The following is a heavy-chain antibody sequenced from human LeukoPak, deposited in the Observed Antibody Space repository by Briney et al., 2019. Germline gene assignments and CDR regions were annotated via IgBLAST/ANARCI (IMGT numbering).Heavy chain of an antibody. CDR1: EFTVSSNY. CDR3: AREGVVVTYGMDV. Sequence: GGSLRLSCAASEFTVSSNYMSWVRQAPGKGLEWVSSISSSSSYIYYADSVKGRFTISRDNAKNSLYLQMNSLRAEDTAVYYCAREGVVVTYGMDVWGQGTTVTVSS. CDR2: ISSSSSYI. J-gene: IGHJ6*02. V-gene: IGHV3-21*01. D-gene: IGHD2-15*01.